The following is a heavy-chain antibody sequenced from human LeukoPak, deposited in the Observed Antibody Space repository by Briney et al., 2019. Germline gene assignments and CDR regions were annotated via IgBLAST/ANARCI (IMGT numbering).Heavy chain of an antibody. CDR2: INHSGTA. D-gene: IGHD1-1*01. V-gene: IGHV4-34*01. Sequence: SETLSLTCAVQGGSLSGFYWSRIRQTPGKGLEWIGEINHSGTANYNPSLKSRVSISVDTSKNQVSLDLASVTAADTSVYYCARASSFKKNRRWNPAYFGPWGPGSLVTVAS. CDR1: GGSLSGFY. J-gene: IGHJ5*02. CDR3: ARASSFKKNRRWNPAYFGP.